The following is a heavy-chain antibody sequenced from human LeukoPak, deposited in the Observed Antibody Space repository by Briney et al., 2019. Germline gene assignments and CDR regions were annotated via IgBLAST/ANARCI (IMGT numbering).Heavy chain of an antibody. CDR3: AREAIDCSGGSCYSPPHFYMDV. V-gene: IGHV3-20*01. J-gene: IGHJ6*03. CDR2: INCNGGST. Sequence: GGSLRLSCAASGFTFDEAMHWVLQVPGTGLQWFSGINCNGGSTGYEDSVKGRFTISRDNARNSLYLQMNSLRVEDTALYHCAREAIDCSGGSCYSPPHFYMDVWGKGTTVTVSS. D-gene: IGHD2-15*01. CDR1: GFTFDEA.